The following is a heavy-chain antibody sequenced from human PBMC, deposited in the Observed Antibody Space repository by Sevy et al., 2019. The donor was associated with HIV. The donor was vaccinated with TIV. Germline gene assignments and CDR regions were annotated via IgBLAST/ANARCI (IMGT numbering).Heavy chain of an antibody. D-gene: IGHD6-19*01. CDR3: AREGGYTSAWSPGNY. CDR2: ISYDGIIK. Sequence: GGSLRLSCAASGFTFNTHAMHWDRQAPGKGLEWVALISYDGIIKYYAHSVKGRLTISRDNSKNTLSLQMNSLRIEDTAVYYCAREGGYTSAWSPGNYWGQGTLVTVSS. J-gene: IGHJ4*02. V-gene: IGHV3-30*04. CDR1: GFTFNTHA.